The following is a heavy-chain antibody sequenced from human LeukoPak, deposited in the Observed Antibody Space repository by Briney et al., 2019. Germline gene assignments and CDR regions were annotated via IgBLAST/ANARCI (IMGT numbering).Heavy chain of an antibody. J-gene: IGHJ4*02. CDR3: ATLLRHGWYMDS. D-gene: IGHD6-19*01. V-gene: IGHV3-48*03. CDR2: ISGAGSYT. Sequence: PGGSLRLSCAASGFTFSVYEMNWVRQAPGKGLEWVSYISGAGSYTFYADSVKGRFTISRDNAKNSLYLQMSSLRAEDTAIYYCATLLRHGWYMDSWGQGTLVTVSS. CDR1: GFTFSVYE.